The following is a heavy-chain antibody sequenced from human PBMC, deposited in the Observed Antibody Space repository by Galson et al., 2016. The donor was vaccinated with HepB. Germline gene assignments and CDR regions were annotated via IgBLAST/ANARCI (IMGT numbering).Heavy chain of an antibody. CDR2: IYYSGTT. V-gene: IGHV4-31*03. CDR3: ARVAGNPGRTAYYDY. Sequence: TLSLTCTVSGGSISSGGFYWTWIRQNPGKGLEWIGNIYYSGTTHSNPSLKGRVTISEDTSNNQFSLKLTSVTAADTAVYYCARVAGNPGRTAYYDYWGPGTLVTVSS. J-gene: IGHJ4*02. CDR1: GGSISSGGFY. D-gene: IGHD4-23*01.